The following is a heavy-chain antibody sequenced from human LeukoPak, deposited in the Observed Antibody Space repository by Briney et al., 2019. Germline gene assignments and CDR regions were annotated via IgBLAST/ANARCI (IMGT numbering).Heavy chain of an antibody. D-gene: IGHD6-6*01. V-gene: IGHV4-39*07. Sequence: SETLSLTCTVSGGSISSSSYYWGWIRQPPGKGLEWIGSIYYSGSTYYNPSLKSRVTISVDTSKNQFSLKLSSVTAADTAVYYCASLIAARPLYYFDYWGQGTLVTVSS. CDR1: GGSISSSSYY. J-gene: IGHJ4*02. CDR3: ASLIAARPLYYFDY. CDR2: IYYSGST.